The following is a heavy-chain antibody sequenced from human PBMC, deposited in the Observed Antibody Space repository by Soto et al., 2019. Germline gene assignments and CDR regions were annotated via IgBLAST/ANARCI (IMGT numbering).Heavy chain of an antibody. CDR2: IKQDGSEK. V-gene: IGHV3-7*04. CDR1: GFTFSSYW. CDR3: ARVERHLGGHTEYYVDY. D-gene: IGHD1-1*01. Sequence: GGSLRLSCAASGFTFSSYWMSWVRQAPGKGLEWVANIKQDGSEKYYVDSVKGRLTISRDNAKNSLYLQMNSLRAEDTAVYYCARVERHLGGHTEYYVDYWGQGTLVTVSS. J-gene: IGHJ4*02.